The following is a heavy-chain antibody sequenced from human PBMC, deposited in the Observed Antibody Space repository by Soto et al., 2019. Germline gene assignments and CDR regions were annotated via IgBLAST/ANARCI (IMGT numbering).Heavy chain of an antibody. V-gene: IGHV3-23*01. CDR2: ISGSGGST. Sequence: PGVSLRLSCAASGFTFTSYGMTWVRQAPGKGLEWVSNISGSGGSTAYADSVKGQLAISGDNSNNTLYLQMNSLRAEDTAVYYCAKISASSPGCVYNWGQGSLV. CDR1: GFTFTSYG. D-gene: IGHD6-13*01. CDR3: AKISASSPGCVYN. J-gene: IGHJ4*02.